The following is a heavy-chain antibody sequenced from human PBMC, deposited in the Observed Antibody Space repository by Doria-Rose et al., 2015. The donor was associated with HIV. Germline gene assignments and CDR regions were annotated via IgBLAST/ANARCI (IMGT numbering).Heavy chain of an antibody. CDR1: GVSLSSPGMG. J-gene: IGHJ4*02. D-gene: IGHD6-13*01. V-gene: IGHV2-26*01. CDR2: TLSDDER. CDR3: ARIKSSRWYHKYYFDF. Sequence: QITLKESGPVLVKPTETLTLTCTVSGVSLSSPGMGVSWIRQPPGKALEWLAHTLSDDERSYTTSLKSRLTISRGTSKSQVVLTLTDMDPVDTATYYCARIKSSRWYHKYYFDFWGQGTLVIVSA.